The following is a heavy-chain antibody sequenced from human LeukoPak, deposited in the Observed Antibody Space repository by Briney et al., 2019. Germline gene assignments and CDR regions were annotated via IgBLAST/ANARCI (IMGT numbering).Heavy chain of an antibody. CDR1: GYTFTTYY. J-gene: IGHJ3*02. CDR3: ARGPAGLKRGLEDAFDI. Sequence: ASVKVSCKASGYTFTTYYMHWVRQAPGQGLEWMGIINPRGDPTSYAQRFQGRVTMTSDTSTSTVYMEMSSLRSEDTAVYYCARGPAGLKRGLEDAFDIWGQGTMVTVSS. V-gene: IGHV1-46*01. D-gene: IGHD1-14*01. CDR2: INPRGDPT.